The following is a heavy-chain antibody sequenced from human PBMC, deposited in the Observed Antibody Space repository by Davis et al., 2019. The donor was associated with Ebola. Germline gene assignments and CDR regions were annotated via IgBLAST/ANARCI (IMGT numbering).Heavy chain of an antibody. CDR1: GGSISSYY. J-gene: IGHJ6*02. D-gene: IGHD3-22*01. CDR3: ARGQVVVISRHGMDV. V-gene: IGHV4-59*12. CDR2: IYYSGST. Sequence: MPSETLSLTCTVSGGSISSYYWSWIRQPPGKGLEWIGYIYYSGSTNYNPSLKSRVTISVDTSKNQFSLKLSSVTAADTAVYYCARGQVVVISRHGMDVWGQGTTVTASS.